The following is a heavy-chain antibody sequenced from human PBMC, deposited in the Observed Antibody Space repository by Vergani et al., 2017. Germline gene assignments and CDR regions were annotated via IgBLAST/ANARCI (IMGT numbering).Heavy chain of an antibody. CDR3: AREWSIAAAGSAFDI. J-gene: IGHJ3*02. CDR2: ISSSSSTI. CDR1: GFTFSSYS. D-gene: IGHD6-13*01. V-gene: IGHV3-48*01. Sequence: EVQLVESGGGLVQPGGSLRLSCAASGFTFSSYSMTWVRQAPGKGLEWVSYISSSSSTIYYADSVKGRFTISRDNAKNSLYLQMNSLRAEDTAVYYCAREWSIAAAGSAFDIWGQGTMVTVSS.